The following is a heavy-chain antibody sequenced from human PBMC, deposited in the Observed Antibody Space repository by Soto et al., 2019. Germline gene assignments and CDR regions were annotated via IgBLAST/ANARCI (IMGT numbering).Heavy chain of an antibody. CDR3: AKAGSGSYWDTGVDY. V-gene: IGHV3-30*18. CDR1: GLTFSSYG. Sequence: PGGSLRLSCAASGLTFSSYGMHWVRQAPGKGLEWVAVISYDGSNKYYADSVKGRFTISRDNSKNTLYLQMNSLRAEDTAVYYCAKAGSGSYWDTGVDYWGQGTLVTVSS. J-gene: IGHJ4*02. CDR2: ISYDGSNK. D-gene: IGHD1-26*01.